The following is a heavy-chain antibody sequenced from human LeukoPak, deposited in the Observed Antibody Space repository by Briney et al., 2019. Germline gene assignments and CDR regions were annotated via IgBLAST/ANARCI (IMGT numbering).Heavy chain of an antibody. CDR1: GGSFSGYY. Sequence: SETLSLTCAVYGGSFSGYYWSWIRQSPGKGLEWIGEINHSGSTNYNPSLKSRVTISVDTSKNQFSLKLSSVTAADTAVYYCARTSGYYFDYWGREPWSPSPQ. CDR2: INHSGST. J-gene: IGHJ4*02. V-gene: IGHV4-34*01. CDR3: ARTSGYYFDY. D-gene: IGHD5-12*01.